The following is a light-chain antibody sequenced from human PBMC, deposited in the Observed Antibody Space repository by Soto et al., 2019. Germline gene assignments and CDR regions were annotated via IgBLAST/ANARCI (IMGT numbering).Light chain of an antibody. V-gene: IGLV2-14*03. CDR3: SAYTVSRTYV. J-gene: IGLJ1*01. Sequence: QSVLTQPASVSGSPGQSITISCTGTSSDVGAYNFVSWHQQHPGKAPKLMIYNVYDRPSGISYRFSGSKSGNTASLTISGLQGEEEADYYCSAYTVSRTYVFGTGTKVTVL. CDR1: SSDVGAYNF. CDR2: NVY.